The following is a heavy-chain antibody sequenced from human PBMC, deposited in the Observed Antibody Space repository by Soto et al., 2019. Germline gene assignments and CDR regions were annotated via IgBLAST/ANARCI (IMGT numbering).Heavy chain of an antibody. CDR3: TRDGFGLWLVSYY. D-gene: IGHD3-10*01. CDR1: GFTFGDYA. V-gene: IGHV3-49*03. CDR2: IRSKAYGGTT. Sequence: HPGGSLRLSCTASGFTFGDYAMSWFRQAPGKGLEWVGFIRSKAYGGTTEYAASVKGRFTISRDDSKSIAYLQMNSLKTEDTAVYYCTRDGFGLWLVSYYWGQGTLVTVSS. J-gene: IGHJ4*02.